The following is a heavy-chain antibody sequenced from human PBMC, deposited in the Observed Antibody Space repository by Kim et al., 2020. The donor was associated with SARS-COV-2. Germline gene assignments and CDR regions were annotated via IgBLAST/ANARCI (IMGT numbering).Heavy chain of an antibody. Sequence: GGSLRLSCAASGFTFSSYGMHWVRQAPGKGLEWVAVISYDGSNKYYADSVKGRFTISRDNSKNTLYLQMNSLRAEDTAVYYCAKDGGRRGWGFDYWGQGTLVTVSS. CDR1: GFTFSSYG. CDR2: ISYDGSNK. D-gene: IGHD3-16*01. CDR3: AKDGGRRGWGFDY. J-gene: IGHJ4*02. V-gene: IGHV3-30*18.